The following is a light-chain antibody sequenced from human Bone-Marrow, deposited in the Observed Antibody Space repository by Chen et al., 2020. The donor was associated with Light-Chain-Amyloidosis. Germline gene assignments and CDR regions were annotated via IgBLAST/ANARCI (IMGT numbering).Light chain of an antibody. CDR3: QVWDRSSDRPV. Sequence: SYVLTQPSSLSVPPGQTATIVCGGNNIGSTSVHWYQQTPGQAPLLVVYDDSDRPSGIPERLSGSNSGNTATLTISRVEAGDEADYYCQVWDRSSDRPVFGGGTKLTVL. V-gene: IGLV3-21*02. CDR2: DDS. CDR1: NIGSTS. J-gene: IGLJ3*02.